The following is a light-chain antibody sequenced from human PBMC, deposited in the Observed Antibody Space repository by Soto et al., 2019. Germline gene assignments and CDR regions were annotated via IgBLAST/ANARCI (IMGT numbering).Light chain of an antibody. CDR3: CSHAGSNTLV. CDR1: SSDVGGYNY. J-gene: IGLJ3*02. Sequence: QSALTQPRSVSGSPGQSVTISCTGTSSDVGGYNYVSWYQQHPGKAPKLMIYDVSKRPPGVPDRFSGSKSGNTASLTISGLQAEDEADYSCCSHAGSNTLVFGGGTKLTVL. V-gene: IGLV2-11*01. CDR2: DVS.